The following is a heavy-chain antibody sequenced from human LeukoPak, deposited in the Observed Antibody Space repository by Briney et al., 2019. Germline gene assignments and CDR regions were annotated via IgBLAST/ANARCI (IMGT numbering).Heavy chain of an antibody. CDR3: ARAYYCSSTSCYQGLRYYFDY. Sequence: PSETLSLTCAVYGGSFSGYYWSWLRQPPGKGLEWIGEINHSGSTNYNPSLKSRVTISVDTSKNQFSLKLSSVTAADTAVYYCARAYYCSSTSCYQGLRYYFDYWGQGTLVTVSS. D-gene: IGHD2-2*01. V-gene: IGHV4-34*01. J-gene: IGHJ4*02. CDR2: INHSGST. CDR1: GGSFSGYY.